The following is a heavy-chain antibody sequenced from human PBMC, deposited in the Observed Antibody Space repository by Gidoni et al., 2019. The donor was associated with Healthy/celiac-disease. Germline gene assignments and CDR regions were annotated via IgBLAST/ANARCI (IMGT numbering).Heavy chain of an antibody. CDR2: IWYDGSNK. Sequence: QVQLVESGGGVVQPGRSLRLSCAASGFPFSSYGMHWVRQAPGKGLEWVAVIWYDGSNKYYADSVKGRFTISRDNSKNTLYLQMNSLRAEDTAVYYCARDYCSGGSCYFDYWGQGTLVTVSS. J-gene: IGHJ4*02. CDR1: GFPFSSYG. CDR3: ARDYCSGGSCYFDY. V-gene: IGHV3-33*08. D-gene: IGHD2-15*01.